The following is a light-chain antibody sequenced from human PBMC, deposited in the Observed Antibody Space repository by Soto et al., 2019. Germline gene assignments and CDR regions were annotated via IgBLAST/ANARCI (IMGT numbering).Light chain of an antibody. CDR3: QQYGSSRT. Sequence: ELVLTQSPATLSLSPGESATLSCRASQTVSSTYLAWYQQKPRQAPRLLIDAATSRTAGIHGRCSGGGCGAESTLTIRRLEPEDVGECYCQQYGSSRTCGQGTKVDIK. CDR2: AAT. CDR1: QTVSSTY. V-gene: IGKV3-20*01. J-gene: IGKJ1*01.